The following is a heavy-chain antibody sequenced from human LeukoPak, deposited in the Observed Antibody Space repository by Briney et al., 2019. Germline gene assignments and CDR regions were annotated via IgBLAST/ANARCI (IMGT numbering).Heavy chain of an antibody. CDR1: GFTFSSYW. J-gene: IGHJ5*02. V-gene: IGHV3-7*01. CDR2: IKQDGSEK. D-gene: IGHD2-15*01. CDR3: AREFVSGMWYQRPAFDP. Sequence: GGSLRLSCAASGFTFSSYWMSWVRQAPGKGLEWVANIKQDGSEKYYVDSVKGRFTISRDNAKNSLYLQMNSLRAEDTAVYYCAREFVSGMWYQRPAFDPWGQGTLVTVSS.